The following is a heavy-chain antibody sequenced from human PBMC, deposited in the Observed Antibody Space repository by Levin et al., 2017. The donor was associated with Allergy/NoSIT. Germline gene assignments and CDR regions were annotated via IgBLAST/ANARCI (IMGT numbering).Heavy chain of an antibody. CDR2: IYYSGST. J-gene: IGHJ6*02. V-gene: IGHV4-59*01. CDR1: GGSISSSY. D-gene: IGHD4-11*01. Sequence: GSLRLSCSVSGGSISSSYWSWIRQPPGKGLEWIGYIYYSGSTNYNPSLKSRVTISVDTSKTQFSLKLSSVTAADTAVYYCARDRSTVTTRGVFYYGMDGWGQGTTVTVSS. CDR3: ARDRSTVTTRGVFYYGMDG.